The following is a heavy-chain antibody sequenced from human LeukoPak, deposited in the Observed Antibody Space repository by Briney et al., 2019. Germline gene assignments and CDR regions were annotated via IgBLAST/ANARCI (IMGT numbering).Heavy chain of an antibody. CDR1: GFTFSTYW. CDR2: ISSDGSST. V-gene: IGHV3-74*01. Sequence: PGGSLRLSCAASGFTFSTYWMHWVRQAPGKGLLWVSRISSDGSSTSYADSVKGRFTISRDNAKNTLYVQMNSLRAEDTAVYYCARDRDYGGNWFGPWGQGTLVTVSS. CDR3: ARDRDYGGNWFGP. J-gene: IGHJ5*02. D-gene: IGHD4-23*01.